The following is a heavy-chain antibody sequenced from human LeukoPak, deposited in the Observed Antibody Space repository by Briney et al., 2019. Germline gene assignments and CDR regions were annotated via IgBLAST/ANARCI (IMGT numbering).Heavy chain of an antibody. J-gene: IGHJ3*02. CDR1: GFSVSRAW. CDR2: IKTKRDGGTI. V-gene: IGHV3-15*01. D-gene: IGHD3-10*01. CDR3: TRVQGGTYNTFDI. Sequence: PGGSLRPSCAASGFSVSRAWLSWVRQAPGKGLEWVGRIKTKRDGGTIDYAAPVKGRFTISGDESKDTVYLEMNELKTEDTAVYYCTRVQGGTYNTFDIWGQGTVVTVSS.